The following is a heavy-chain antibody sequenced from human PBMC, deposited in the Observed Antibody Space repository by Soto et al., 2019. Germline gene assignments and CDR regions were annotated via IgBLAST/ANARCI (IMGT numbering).Heavy chain of an antibody. CDR1: GYTFTGYY. J-gene: IGHJ6*03. CDR2: ISPSDGST. CDR3: ARVRQLVGYFYYYMDV. D-gene: IGHD6-6*01. Sequence: ASVKASCKASGYTFTGYYMHWARQSHEQGLEWMGLISPSDGSTSYAQKLQGRVTMTTDTSTSTAYMELRGLRSDDSAVYYCARVRQLVGYFYYYMDVWGNGTTVTVSS. V-gene: IGHV1-46*01.